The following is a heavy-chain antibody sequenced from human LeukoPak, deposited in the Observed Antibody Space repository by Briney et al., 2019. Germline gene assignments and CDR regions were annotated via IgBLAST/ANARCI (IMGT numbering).Heavy chain of an antibody. J-gene: IGHJ3*02. CDR2: ISSSSSYI. V-gene: IGHV3-21*01. CDR1: GFTFSSYS. D-gene: IGHD3-10*01. Sequence: GGSLRLSCAASGFTFSSYSMNWVRQAPGKGLEWVSSISSSSSYIYYADSVKGRFTISRDNAKQSLYLKMNRLRAEDTAVYYCARGGGYGSGHDAFDIWGQGTMVTVSS. CDR3: ARGGGYGSGHDAFDI.